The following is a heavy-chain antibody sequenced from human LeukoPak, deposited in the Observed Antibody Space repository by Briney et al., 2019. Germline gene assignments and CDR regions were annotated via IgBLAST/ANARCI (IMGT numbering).Heavy chain of an antibody. CDR2: INPNSGGT. V-gene: IGHV1-2*02. D-gene: IGHD4-17*01. CDR1: GYTFTGHY. Sequence: GASVKVSCKASGYTFTGHYIHWVRQAPGQGLEWMGWINPNSGGTSCAQKFQGRVTMTRDTSTSTAYMELRSLRSDDTAVYYCARDLTHDYGDYVGWFDPWGQGTLVTVSS. J-gene: IGHJ5*02. CDR3: ARDLTHDYGDYVGWFDP.